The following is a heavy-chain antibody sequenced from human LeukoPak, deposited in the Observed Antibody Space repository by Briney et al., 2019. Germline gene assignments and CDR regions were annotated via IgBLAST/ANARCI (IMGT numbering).Heavy chain of an antibody. J-gene: IGHJ4*02. V-gene: IGHV4-39*01. Sequence: SETLSLTCTVSGGSISSSSYYWGWIRQPPGKGLEWIGSIYYSGSTYYNPSLKIRVTISVDPSKNPFSLTLSSETAADTAVYYCASGVLLWFGESPPRFDYWGQGTLVTVSS. D-gene: IGHD3-10*01. CDR3: ASGVLLWFGESPPRFDY. CDR1: GGSISSSSYY. CDR2: IYYSGST.